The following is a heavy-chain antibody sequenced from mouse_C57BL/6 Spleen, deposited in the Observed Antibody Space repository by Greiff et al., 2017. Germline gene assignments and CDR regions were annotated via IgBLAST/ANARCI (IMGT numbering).Heavy chain of an antibody. Sequence: EVMLVESGGGLVKPGGSLKLSCAASGFTFSDYGMHWVRQAPEKGLEWVAYISSGSSTIYYADTVKGRFTISRDNAKNTLFLQMTSLRSEDTAMYYCARIAYYSNYDYFDYWGQGTTLTVSS. D-gene: IGHD2-5*01. V-gene: IGHV5-17*01. CDR1: GFTFSDYG. CDR2: ISSGSSTI. J-gene: IGHJ2*01. CDR3: ARIAYYSNYDYFDY.